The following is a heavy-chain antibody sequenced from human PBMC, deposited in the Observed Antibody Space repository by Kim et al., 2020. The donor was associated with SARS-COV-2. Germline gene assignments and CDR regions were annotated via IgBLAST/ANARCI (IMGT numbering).Heavy chain of an antibody. CDR1: GFTFSSYD. CDR3: ARAVGAMSAWYAFDI. D-gene: IGHD1-26*01. CDR2: IGTAGDT. J-gene: IGHJ3*02. Sequence: GGSLRLSCAASGFTFSSYDMHWVRQATGKGLEWVSAIGTAGDTYYPGSVKGRFTISRENAKNSLYLQMNSLRAGDTAVYYCARAVGAMSAWYAFDIWGQGTMVTVSS. V-gene: IGHV3-13*01.